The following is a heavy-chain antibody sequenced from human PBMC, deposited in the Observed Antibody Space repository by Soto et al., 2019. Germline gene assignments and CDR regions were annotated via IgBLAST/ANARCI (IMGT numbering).Heavy chain of an antibody. D-gene: IGHD3-22*01. J-gene: IGHJ3*02. V-gene: IGHV1-69*06. CDR3: AALHETHSYDIDGYSYDTFDI. CDR2: IIPIFGTA. Sequence: GASVKVSCKASGGTFSSYAISWVRQAPGQGLEWMGGIIPIFGTAIYAQTLQGRLAMTEDTSADTAYMGLSSLRSEDTAVYFCAALHETHSYDIDGYSYDTFDIWGQGTMVTVSS. CDR1: GGTFSSYA.